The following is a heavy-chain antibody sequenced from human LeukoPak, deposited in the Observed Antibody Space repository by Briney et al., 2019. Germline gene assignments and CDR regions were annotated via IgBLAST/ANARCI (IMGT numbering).Heavy chain of an antibody. CDR1: GFTVITND. V-gene: IGHV3-74*01. D-gene: IGHD2-21*02. Sequence: GGSLRLSCAASGFTVITNDMTWVRQAPGKGLLWVSRINADGSTTTYADSVKGRFTISRDNAMNTVYLEMNSLRPEDTATYYCTTSVTLRYFDSWGQGALVTVSS. J-gene: IGHJ4*02. CDR2: INADGSTT. CDR3: TTSVTLRYFDS.